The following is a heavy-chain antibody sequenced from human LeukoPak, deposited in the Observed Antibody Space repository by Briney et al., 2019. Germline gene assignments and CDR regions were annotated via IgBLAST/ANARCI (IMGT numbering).Heavy chain of an antibody. CDR3: AREGAYGSGSYYNVRTDAFDI. Sequence: GGSLRLSCAASGFTFSSYGMHGVRQAPGKGLEWVAVISYDGSNKYYADSVKGRFTISRDNSKNTLYLQMNSLRAEDTAVYYCAREGAYGSGSYYNVRTDAFDIWGQGTMVTVSS. D-gene: IGHD3-10*01. CDR1: GFTFSSYG. CDR2: ISYDGSNK. J-gene: IGHJ3*02. V-gene: IGHV3-30*03.